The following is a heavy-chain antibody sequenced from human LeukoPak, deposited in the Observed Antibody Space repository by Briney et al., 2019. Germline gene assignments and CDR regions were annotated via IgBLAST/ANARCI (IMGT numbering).Heavy chain of an antibody. D-gene: IGHD1-26*01. Sequence: GGSLRLSCAASGFTLSNNDMSWVRQAPGKGLEWVSAISGSGDNTNYGDSVKGRLTISRDNAKNRLFLQMNSLRVEDTAIYYCARRGSYFGGFDYWGQGTLVSVPS. V-gene: IGHV3-23*01. CDR2: ISGSGDNT. CDR1: GFTLSNND. CDR3: ARRGSYFGGFDY. J-gene: IGHJ4*02.